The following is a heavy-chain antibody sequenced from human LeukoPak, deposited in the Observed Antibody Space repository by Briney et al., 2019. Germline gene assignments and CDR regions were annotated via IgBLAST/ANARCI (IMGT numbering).Heavy chain of an antibody. CDR2: IYHSGST. V-gene: IGHV4-4*02. J-gene: IGHJ3*02. CDR1: GGSISSSNW. Sequence: SGTLSLTCAVSGGSISSSNWWSWVRQPPGKGLEWIGEIYHSGSTNYNPSLKSRVTISVDKSKNQFSLKLSSVTAADTAVYYCARGGGINPLSIAAAEAFDIWGQGTMVTVSS. D-gene: IGHD6-13*01. CDR3: ARGGGINPLSIAAAEAFDI.